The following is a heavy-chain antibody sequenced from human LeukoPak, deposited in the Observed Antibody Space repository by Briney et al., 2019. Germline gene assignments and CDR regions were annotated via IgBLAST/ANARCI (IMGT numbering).Heavy chain of an antibody. J-gene: IGHJ4*02. V-gene: IGHV3-74*01. CDR3: AKDLDSSAWNGFDY. Sequence: GGSLRLSCAASGFTFSSYWMHWVRQAPGKGLVWVSRINSDGSSTTYADSVKGRFTISRDNAKNSLYLQMNSLRAEDTALYYCAKDLDSSAWNGFDYWGQGTLVTVSS. CDR1: GFTFSSYW. CDR2: INSDGSST. D-gene: IGHD6-19*01.